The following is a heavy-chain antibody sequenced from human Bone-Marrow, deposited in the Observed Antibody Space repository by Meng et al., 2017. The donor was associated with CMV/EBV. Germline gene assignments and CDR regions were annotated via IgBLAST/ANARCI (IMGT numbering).Heavy chain of an antibody. CDR2: IIPIFGTA. Sequence: SVKVSCKASGGTFSSYAISWVRQAPGQGLEWMGVIIPIFGTANYAQKFQGRVTITTDESTSTAYMELSSRRSGDTAVYYCASPRGVATITRNAFDIWGQGTMVTVSS. CDR1: GGTFSSYA. CDR3: ASPRGVATITRNAFDI. J-gene: IGHJ3*02. D-gene: IGHD5-24*01. V-gene: IGHV1-69*05.